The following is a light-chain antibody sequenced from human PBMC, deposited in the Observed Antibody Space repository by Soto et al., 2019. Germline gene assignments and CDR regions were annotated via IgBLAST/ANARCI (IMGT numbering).Light chain of an antibody. CDR3: QQRYNWPLT. Sequence: DIVLTQSPGTLSLSPGERASLSCRASQNVDTFLAWYQQRPGQAPRLLMYDASHRAAGIPARFSGSGSGTDFTLTLTSLEPEDVAVYYCQQRYNWPLTFGAGTRVEI. J-gene: IGKJ4*01. V-gene: IGKV3-11*01. CDR1: QNVDTF. CDR2: DAS.